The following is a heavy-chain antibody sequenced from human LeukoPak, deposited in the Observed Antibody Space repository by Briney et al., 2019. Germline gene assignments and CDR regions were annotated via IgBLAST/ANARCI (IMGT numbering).Heavy chain of an antibody. Sequence: GESLKISCKGSGYSFTSYWIGWVRQMPGKGLEWMGIIYPGDSDTRYSPSFQGQVTISADKSIGTAYLQWSSLKASDTAIYFCAKLDSINFFDYWGQGTLVTVSS. CDR1: GYSFTSYW. J-gene: IGHJ4*02. V-gene: IGHV5-51*01. CDR2: IYPGDSDT. CDR3: AKLDSINFFDY. D-gene: IGHD3-10*01.